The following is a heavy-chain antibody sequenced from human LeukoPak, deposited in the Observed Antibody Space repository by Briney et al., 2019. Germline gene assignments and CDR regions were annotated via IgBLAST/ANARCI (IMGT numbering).Heavy chain of an antibody. Sequence: SETLSLTCTVSGGSITSRYWSWLRQPPGKGLEWIGHVYYTGSTNYNPSLKSRVTISVDTSKSQFSLKLSSVTAADTAVYYCARGEDSIRPFDYWGQGTLVTVSS. CDR2: VYYTGST. CDR1: GGSITSRY. D-gene: IGHD1-26*01. V-gene: IGHV4-59*11. CDR3: ARGEDSIRPFDY. J-gene: IGHJ4*02.